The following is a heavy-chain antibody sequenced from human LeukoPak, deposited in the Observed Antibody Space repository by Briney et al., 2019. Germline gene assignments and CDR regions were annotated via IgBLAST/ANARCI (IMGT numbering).Heavy chain of an antibody. CDR2: INHSGST. CDR3: ARKTRDYGDKLLDY. J-gene: IGHJ4*02. Sequence: SETLSLTCAVYGGSFSGYYWSWIRQPPGKGLEWSGEINHSGSTNYNPSLKSRVTISVDTSKNQFSLKLSSVTAADTAVYYCARKTRDYGDKLLDYWGQGTLVTVSA. V-gene: IGHV4-34*01. D-gene: IGHD4-17*01. CDR1: GGSFSGYY.